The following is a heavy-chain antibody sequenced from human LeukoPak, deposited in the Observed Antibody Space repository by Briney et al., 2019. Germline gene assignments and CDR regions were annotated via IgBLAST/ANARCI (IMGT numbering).Heavy chain of an antibody. J-gene: IGHJ4*02. V-gene: IGHV3-30-3*01. CDR2: ISYDGSNK. CDR3: ARGRIDCSGGSCYYPVFDY. Sequence: GGSLRLSCAASGFTFSSYAMHWVRQAPGRGLEWVAVISYDGSNKYYADSVKGRFTISRDNSKNTLYLQMNSLRAEDTAVYYCARGRIDCSGGSCYYPVFDYWGQGTLVTVSS. CDR1: GFTFSSYA. D-gene: IGHD2-15*01.